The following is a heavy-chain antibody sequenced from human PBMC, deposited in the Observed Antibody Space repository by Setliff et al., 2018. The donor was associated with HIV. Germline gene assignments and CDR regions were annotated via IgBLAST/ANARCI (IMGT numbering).Heavy chain of an antibody. J-gene: IGHJ6*02. CDR1: GFTFSNYA. CDR3: ARDNLYYNLWNGSPVYGMDV. CDR2: IDIGRGDI. V-gene: IGHV3-21*01. Sequence: GSLRLSCAASGFTFSNYAMSWVRQAPGKGLEWVSSIDIGRGDIFYADSVQGRFTISRDNAKNSLYLQMDGLRAEDTAIYYCARDNLYYNLWNGSPVYGMDVWGQGTTVTVSS. D-gene: IGHD3-3*01.